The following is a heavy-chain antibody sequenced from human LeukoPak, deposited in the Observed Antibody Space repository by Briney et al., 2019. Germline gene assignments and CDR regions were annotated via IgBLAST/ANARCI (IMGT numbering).Heavy chain of an antibody. J-gene: IGHJ6*02. CDR1: GFTVSSNY. CDR3: ARDGGLGYCSGGSCPPRYYYGMDV. D-gene: IGHD2-15*01. V-gene: IGHV3-53*01. CDR2: IFGGGGT. Sequence: GGSLRLSCAASGFTVSSNYMAWVRQPPGKGLEWVSVIFGGGGTYYADSVRGRFSISRDNSQNTLFLQMNSLRAEDTAVYYCARDGGLGYCSGGSCPPRYYYGMDVWGQGTTVTVSS.